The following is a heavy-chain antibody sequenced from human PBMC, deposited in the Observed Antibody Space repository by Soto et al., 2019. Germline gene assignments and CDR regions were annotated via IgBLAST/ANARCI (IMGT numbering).Heavy chain of an antibody. V-gene: IGHV4-4*02. Sequence: XXTLSLSCAVSGGSIISSNWWSWVRQPPGKGLEWXGDIYXSGSTNYNPSLXSRVTLSVXKSKNHFSLTLTSVTAADTAVYYCARPDNSWFLRGQGTLVTVSS. CDR2: IYXSGST. J-gene: IGHJ4*02. CDR3: ARPDNSWFL. CDR1: GGSIISSNW. D-gene: IGHD6-13*01.